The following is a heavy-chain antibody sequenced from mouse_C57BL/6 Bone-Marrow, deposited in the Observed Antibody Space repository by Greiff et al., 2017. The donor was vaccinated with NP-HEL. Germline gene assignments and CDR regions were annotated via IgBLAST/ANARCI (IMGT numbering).Heavy chain of an antibody. CDR3: ARKGRYWYFDV. CDR2: IWSGGST. V-gene: IGHV2-2*01. CDR1: GFSLTSYG. J-gene: IGHJ1*03. Sequence: VQRVESGPGLVQPSQSLSITCTVSGFSLTSYGVHWVRQSPGKGLEWLGVIWSGGSTDYNAAFISRLSISKDNSKSQVFFKMNSLQADDTAIYYCARKGRYWYFDVWGTGTTVTVSS.